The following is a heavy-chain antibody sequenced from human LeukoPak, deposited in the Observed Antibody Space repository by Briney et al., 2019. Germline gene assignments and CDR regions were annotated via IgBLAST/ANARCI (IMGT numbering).Heavy chain of an antibody. CDR1: GFTFSDYH. Sequence: PGGSLRLSCAASGFTFSDYHMSWIRQAPGKGLEWVSYVSSSGSTIYYADSVKGRFTISRDNAKNSLYLQMNSLRAEDTAVYYCASATRGYSYGSDYWGQGTLVTVSS. J-gene: IGHJ4*02. CDR2: VSSSGSTI. CDR3: ASATRGYSYGSDY. D-gene: IGHD5-18*01. V-gene: IGHV3-11*01.